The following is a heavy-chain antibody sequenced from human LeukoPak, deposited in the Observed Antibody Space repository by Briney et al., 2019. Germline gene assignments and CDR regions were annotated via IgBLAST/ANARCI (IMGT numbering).Heavy chain of an antibody. V-gene: IGHV3-23*01. Sequence: GGSLRLSCAASGLTFSNFAMSWVRQAPGKGLEWVSATSGSGGSTYYTDSVKGRFTISRDNSKNTLFLQMNSLRAEDTAVYYCAKMATTGSYYQFDYWGQGTLVTVS. CDR1: GLTFSNFA. D-gene: IGHD1-26*01. CDR3: AKMATTGSYYQFDY. CDR2: TSGSGGST. J-gene: IGHJ4*02.